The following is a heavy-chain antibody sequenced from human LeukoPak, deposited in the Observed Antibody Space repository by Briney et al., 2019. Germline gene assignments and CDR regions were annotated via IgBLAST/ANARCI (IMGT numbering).Heavy chain of an antibody. V-gene: IGHV3-21*04. CDR2: ISSSSSYI. Sequence: GGSLRLSCAASGFTFSSYSMNWVRQAPGKGLEWVSSISSSSSYIYYADSVKGRFTISRDNSKSKLYLQMNSLRAEDTAIYYCARDPIGDNWFDPWGQGTLVTVSS. CDR3: ARDPIGDNWFDP. D-gene: IGHD1-26*01. J-gene: IGHJ5*02. CDR1: GFTFSSYS.